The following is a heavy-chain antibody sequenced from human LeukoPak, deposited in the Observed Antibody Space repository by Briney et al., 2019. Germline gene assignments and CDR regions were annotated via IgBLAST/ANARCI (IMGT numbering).Heavy chain of an antibody. Sequence: GGSLRLSCAASGFTFSSYAMSWVHQAPGKGLEWVSAISGSGGSTYYADSVKGRFTISRDNSKNTLYLQMNSLRAEDTAVYYCAKAGAYCSGGSCYSYDYYYMDVWGKGTTVTVSS. CDR3: AKAGAYCSGGSCYSYDYYYMDV. J-gene: IGHJ6*03. CDR2: ISGSGGST. V-gene: IGHV3-23*01. D-gene: IGHD2-15*01. CDR1: GFTFSSYA.